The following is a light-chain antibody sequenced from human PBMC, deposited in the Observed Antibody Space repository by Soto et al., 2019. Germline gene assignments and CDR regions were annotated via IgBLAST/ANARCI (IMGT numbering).Light chain of an antibody. V-gene: IGKV1-5*03. J-gene: IGKJ4*02. CDR2: KAS. CDR1: QNIGTW. Sequence: DIQMTQSPSTLSASVGDRVTITCRASQNIGTWLAWYQQKPGKGTKLLIYKASSLESGVPSRFSGSGSGTEFTLTISSLQPDDFATYYCQQYDTYSPFGGGTKVEI. CDR3: QQYDTYSP.